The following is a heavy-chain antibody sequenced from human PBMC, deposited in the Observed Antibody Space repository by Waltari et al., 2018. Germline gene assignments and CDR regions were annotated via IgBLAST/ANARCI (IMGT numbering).Heavy chain of an antibody. CDR3: ARGLTPQRIAAGGSDY. D-gene: IGHD6-13*01. J-gene: IGHJ4*02. V-gene: IGHV1-69*14. Sequence: QVQLVQSGAEVKKPGSSVKVSCKAYGGTFSSYAISWVRQAPGQGLEWMGGSSPNSATANYAQKFQSRVTITADKSTSTAYMELSSLGSEDTAVYYCARGLTPQRIAAGGSDYGGQGTLVTVSS. CDR1: GGTFSSYA. CDR2: SSPNSATA.